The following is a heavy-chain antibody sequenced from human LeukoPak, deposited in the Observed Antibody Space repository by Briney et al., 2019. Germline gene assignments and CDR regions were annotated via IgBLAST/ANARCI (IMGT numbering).Heavy chain of an antibody. J-gene: IGHJ4*02. CDR1: GGSISSYY. CDR3: ARGGYSGSYYYFDY. V-gene: IGHV4-4*07. Sequence: SETLSLTCTVSGGSISSYYWSWIRQPAGKGLEWIGRIYTSGSTNYNPSLKSRVTISVDTSKNQFSLKLSSVTAADTAVYYCARGGYSGSYYYFDYWGQGTLVTVSS. CDR2: IYTSGST. D-gene: IGHD1-26*01.